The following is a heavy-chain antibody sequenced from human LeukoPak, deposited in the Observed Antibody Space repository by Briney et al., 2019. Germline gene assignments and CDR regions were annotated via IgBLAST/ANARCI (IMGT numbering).Heavy chain of an antibody. CDR2: IDYSGST. D-gene: IGHD2-21*02. V-gene: IGHV4-39*07. J-gene: IGHJ4*02. CDR3: TKRDITMTDTDY. CDR1: GGSISSSGYY. Sequence: PSETLSLTCTVSGGSISSSGYYWGYIRQPPGKGLEWIGSIDYSGSTYYNPSLKSRVTISVDTSKNQFSLKLSSVTAADTAVYYCTKRDITMTDTDYWGQGTLITVSS.